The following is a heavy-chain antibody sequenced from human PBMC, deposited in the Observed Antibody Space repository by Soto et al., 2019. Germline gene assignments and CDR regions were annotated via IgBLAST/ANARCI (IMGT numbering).Heavy chain of an antibody. J-gene: IGHJ4*02. D-gene: IGHD1-26*01. CDR2: IYWDDSK. V-gene: IGHV2-5*02. CDR3: AHAYGGRSLY. Sequence: QITLKESGPTLVKPTQTLTLTCTFSGFSLSTDRVGVGWIRQPTGKALEWLAVIYWDDSKTYTPSLKSRLTITKDTSKTQVALTMTTMDPVDTAMYYCAHAYGGRSLYWGQGTLVTVSS. CDR1: GFSLSTDRVG.